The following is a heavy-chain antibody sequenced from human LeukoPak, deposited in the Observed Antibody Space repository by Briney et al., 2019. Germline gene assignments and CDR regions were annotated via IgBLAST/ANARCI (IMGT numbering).Heavy chain of an antibody. CDR2: MNPDSGNT. V-gene: IGHV1-8*03. CDR3: ARGGEMATIRFDY. CDR1: GYTFTNYD. Sequence: ASVKVSCKASGYTFTNYDINWVRQATGQGLEWMGWMNPDSGNTGYAQNFQGRVTITRNTSISTAYMELSSLISEDTAVYYSARGGEMATIRFDYWGQGTLVTVSS. D-gene: IGHD5-24*01. J-gene: IGHJ4*02.